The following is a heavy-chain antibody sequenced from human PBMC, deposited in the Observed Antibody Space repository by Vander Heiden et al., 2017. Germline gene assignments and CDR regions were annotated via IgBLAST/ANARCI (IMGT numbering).Heavy chain of an antibody. CDR2: IYYSGST. D-gene: IGHD6-19*01. J-gene: IGHJ4*02. Sequence: QVQLQESGPGLVKPSETLSLTRTVPGGSISSYHWSWSRQPPGKGLEWIGYIYYSGSTNYNPSLKSRVTISVDTSKNQFSLKLSSVTAADTAVYYCARSDSSGWYYFDYWGQGTLVTVSS. V-gene: IGHV4-59*01. CDR3: ARSDSSGWYYFDY. CDR1: GGSISSYH.